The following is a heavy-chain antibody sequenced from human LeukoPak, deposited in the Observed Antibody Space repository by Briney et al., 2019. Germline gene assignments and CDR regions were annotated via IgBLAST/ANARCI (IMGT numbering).Heavy chain of an antibody. J-gene: IGHJ4*02. CDR3: AKRSGFYGSESYSEY. CDR2: ISSPTSYI. Sequence: GGSLRLSCAASGFILSSYSMNWVRQAPGKGLEWVSSISSPTSYIYYADSVKGRFTISRDNAKNSLYLQMNTLRVEDTAVYYCAKRSGFYGSESYSEYWGQGTLVTVSS. CDR1: GFILSSYS. D-gene: IGHD3-10*01. V-gene: IGHV3-21*04.